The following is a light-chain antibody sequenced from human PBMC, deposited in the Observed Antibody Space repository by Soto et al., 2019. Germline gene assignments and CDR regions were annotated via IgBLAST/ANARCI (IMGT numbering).Light chain of an antibody. CDR3: ATWDDSLNGYV. V-gene: IGLV1-44*01. J-gene: IGLJ1*01. CDR2: TNN. CDR1: GSNIGSNT. Sequence: QSVLTQPPSASGTPGQRITISCSGSGSNIGSNTVTWYQQLPRTAPKLLSYTNNQRPSGVPDRFSGSKSGTSASLAISGLQSGDEADYYCATWDDSLNGYVFGTGTKVTVL.